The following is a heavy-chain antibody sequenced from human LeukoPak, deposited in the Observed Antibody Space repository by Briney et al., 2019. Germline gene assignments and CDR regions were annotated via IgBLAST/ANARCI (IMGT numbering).Heavy chain of an antibody. CDR1: GFTFSSYT. J-gene: IGHJ4*02. V-gene: IGHV3-23*01. CDR2: ISGGGVST. Sequence: PGGSLRLSCVASGFTFSSYTMSWVRQTPGQGLEWVSTISGGGVSTYYADSVKGRFTISRDNSRNTLYLQMNSLRAGDTAVYYCAKDDTIFGVVIPSYFDYWGQGTLVTVSS. CDR3: AKDDTIFGVVIPSYFDY. D-gene: IGHD3-3*01.